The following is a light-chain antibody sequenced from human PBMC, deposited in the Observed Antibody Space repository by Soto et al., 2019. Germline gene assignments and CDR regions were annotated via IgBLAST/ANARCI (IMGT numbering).Light chain of an antibody. CDR1: QSLVHSDGNTY. V-gene: IGKV2-30*02. CDR2: XXX. J-gene: IGKJ1*01. Sequence: DIVLTQSPLSLPVTLGQPAAISCRSSQSLVHSDGNTYLNWLQQRPGQSPRRLIYXXXXXXXXXXXXXXXXGSGTDFTLTISRVEAEDIGVYYCVQGTHWPRAFGQGTKVDIK. CDR3: VQGTHWPRA.